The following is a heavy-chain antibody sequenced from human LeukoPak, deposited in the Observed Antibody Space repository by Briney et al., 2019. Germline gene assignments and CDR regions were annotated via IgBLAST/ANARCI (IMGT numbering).Heavy chain of an antibody. CDR3: ADQVRGWTSFDY. J-gene: IGHJ4*02. V-gene: IGHV3-23*01. CDR1: GFTFSSYA. Sequence: GGSLRLSCAASGFTFSSYAMSWVRQAPGKGLEWVSAISGSGGSTYYADSVKGRLTISRDNSKNTLYLQMNSLRAEDTAVYYCADQVRGWTSFDYWGQGTLVTVSS. D-gene: IGHD6-19*01. CDR2: ISGSGGST.